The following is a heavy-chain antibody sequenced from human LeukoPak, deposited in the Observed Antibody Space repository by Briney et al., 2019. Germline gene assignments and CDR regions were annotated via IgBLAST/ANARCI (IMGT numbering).Heavy chain of an antibody. CDR2: IHPNSGGT. Sequence: ASVKVSCKASGYTFTAYYVHWVRQAPGQGPEWMGWIHPNSGGTKYAQNFQGRVTMTRDTSITTAYMELSSQRSDDTAVYYCARGDIYWDYWGQGTQVTVSS. CDR3: ARGDIYWDY. CDR1: GYTFTAYY. D-gene: IGHD2-15*01. J-gene: IGHJ4*02. V-gene: IGHV1-2*02.